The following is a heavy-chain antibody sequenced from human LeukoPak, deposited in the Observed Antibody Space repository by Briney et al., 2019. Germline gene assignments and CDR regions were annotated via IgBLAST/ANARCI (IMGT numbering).Heavy chain of an antibody. J-gene: IGHJ4*02. D-gene: IGHD1-20*01. V-gene: IGHV4-31*03. Sequence: SETLSLTCTVSGGSISSGGYYWSWIRQHPGTGLEWIGYIYYSGSTYYNPSLKSRVTISVDTSKNQFSLKLSSVTAADTAVYYWSKGKPAIRGYNWNYLYYWGQGTLVTVSS. CDR3: SKGKPAIRGYNWNYLYY. CDR1: GGSISSGGYY. CDR2: IYYSGST.